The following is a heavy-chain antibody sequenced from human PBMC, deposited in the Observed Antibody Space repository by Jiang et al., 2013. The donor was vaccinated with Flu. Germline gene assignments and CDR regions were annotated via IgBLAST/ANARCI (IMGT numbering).Heavy chain of an antibody. D-gene: IGHD2-2*01. CDR2: INHSGST. V-gene: IGHV4-34*01. Sequence: LLKPSETLSLTCAVYGGSFSGYYWSWIRQPPGKGLEWIGEINHSGSTNYNPSLKSRVTISVDTSKNQFSLKLSSVTAADTAVYYCARGEGRGYCSSTSCYGSPYFDYWGQGTLVTVSS. J-gene: IGHJ4*02. CDR1: GGSFSGYY. CDR3: ARGEGRGYCSSTSCYGSPYFDY.